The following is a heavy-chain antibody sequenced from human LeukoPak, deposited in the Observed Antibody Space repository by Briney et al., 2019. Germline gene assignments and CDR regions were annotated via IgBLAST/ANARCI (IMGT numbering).Heavy chain of an antibody. CDR1: GFTFSSYW. D-gene: IGHD2-15*01. J-gene: IGHJ4*02. Sequence: PGGSLRLSCAASGFTFSSYWMSRVRQAPGKGLEWVSCISSSGDYIYYADSVKGRFTISRDNAKNSLDLQMNSLRAEDTAVYYCARWIKDVVVVVGGGYFDYWGQGTLVTVSS. CDR2: ISSSGDYI. V-gene: IGHV3-21*01. CDR3: ARWIKDVVVVVGGGYFDY.